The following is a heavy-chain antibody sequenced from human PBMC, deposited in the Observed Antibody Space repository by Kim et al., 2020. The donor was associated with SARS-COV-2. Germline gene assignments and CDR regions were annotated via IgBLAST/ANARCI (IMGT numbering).Heavy chain of an antibody. Sequence: GGSLRLSCAASGFTFSSYAMSWVRQAPGKGLEWVSAISGSGGSTYYADSVKGRFTISRDNSKNTLYLQMNSLRAEDTAVYYCAKVCGGDCYELYWYFDLWGRGTLVTVSS. V-gene: IGHV3-23*01. CDR2: ISGSGGST. CDR1: GFTFSSYA. CDR3: AKVCGGDCYELYWYFDL. J-gene: IGHJ2*01. D-gene: IGHD2-21*02.